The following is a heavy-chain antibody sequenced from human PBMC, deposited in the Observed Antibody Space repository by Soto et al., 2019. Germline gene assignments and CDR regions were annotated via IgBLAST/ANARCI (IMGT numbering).Heavy chain of an antibody. CDR3: ARDAFYYDGPTGIYYFDY. V-gene: IGHV1-69*12. D-gene: IGHD3-16*01. CDR1: GGTFNNYA. Sequence: QVQLVQSGAEVKKPGSSVKVSCKASGGTFNNYAISWVRQAPGQGLEWMGGIIPIFGRANYAQKFQGRLTITADESKSTAYMELSSLRSDDTAMFYCARDAFYYDGPTGIYYFDYWGQGTLVTVSS. CDR2: IIPIFGRA. J-gene: IGHJ4*02.